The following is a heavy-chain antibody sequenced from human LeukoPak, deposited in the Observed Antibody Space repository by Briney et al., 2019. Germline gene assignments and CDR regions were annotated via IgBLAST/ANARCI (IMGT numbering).Heavy chain of an antibody. CDR1: GFTFSTFA. CDR2: TSFDESNK. Sequence: QPGGSLRLSCAASGFTFSTFAMHWVRQAPGKGLEWVAFTSFDESNKFYADSVEGRFTISRDNSKKTLFLQMDNLRVDDTAMYYCAVVAGRFLPDYWGQGTLVTVSS. D-gene: IGHD6-19*01. V-gene: IGHV3-30-3*01. J-gene: IGHJ4*02. CDR3: AVVAGRFLPDY.